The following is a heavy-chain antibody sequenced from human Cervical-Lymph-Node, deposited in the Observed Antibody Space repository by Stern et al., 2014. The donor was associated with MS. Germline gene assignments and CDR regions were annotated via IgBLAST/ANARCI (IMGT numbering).Heavy chain of an antibody. D-gene: IGHD2-15*01. CDR1: GYSFTSYW. V-gene: IGHV5-10-1*03. Sequence: VQLVQSGPEVKKPGESLRLSCTGSGYSFTSYWISWVRLMPGKGLEWMGRMDPSDSYTTYNPSFHSHVTISADKSISNPYLPMSSLKASDTAMYYCARRCSRRIDAFDIWGQGTMVTVSS. J-gene: IGHJ3*02. CDR2: MDPSDSYT. CDR3: ARRCSRRIDAFDI.